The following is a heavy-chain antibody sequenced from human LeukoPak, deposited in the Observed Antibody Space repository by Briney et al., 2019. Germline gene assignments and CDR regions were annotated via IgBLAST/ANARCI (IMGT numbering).Heavy chain of an antibody. CDR3: ALRRSMYCSGGSCYSGYYGMDV. V-gene: IGHV3-48*03. CDR2: ISSSGSTI. CDR1: GFTFSSYE. J-gene: IGHJ6*04. Sequence: PGGSLRLSCAASGFTFSSYEMNWVRQAPGKGLEWVSYISSSGSTIYYADSVKGRFTIFRDNAKNSLYLQMNSLRAGDTAVYYCALRRSMYCSGGSCYSGYYGMDVWGKGTTVTVSS. D-gene: IGHD2-15*01.